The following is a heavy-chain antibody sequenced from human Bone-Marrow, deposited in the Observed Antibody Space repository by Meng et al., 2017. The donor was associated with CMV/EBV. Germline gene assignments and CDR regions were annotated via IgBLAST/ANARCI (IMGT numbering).Heavy chain of an antibody. CDR3: ARDGRLRFLEWLCDY. Sequence: ASVKVSCKASGYIFTKYGVNWMRQAPGQGPEWMGWISAYNGDTMYAPKVQGRVTMTTDTSRSTAYMELRSLTSDDTAVYYCARDGRLRFLEWLCDYWGQGTLVTVSS. V-gene: IGHV1-18*01. CDR1: GYIFTKYG. CDR2: ISAYNGDT. J-gene: IGHJ4*02. D-gene: IGHD3-3*01.